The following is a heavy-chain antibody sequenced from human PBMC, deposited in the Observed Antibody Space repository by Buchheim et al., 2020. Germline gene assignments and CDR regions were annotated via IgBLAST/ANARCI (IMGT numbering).Heavy chain of an antibody. J-gene: IGHJ4*02. Sequence: QVQLVESGGGVVQPGRSLRLSCAASGFTFSSYAMHWVRQAPGKGLEWVAVISYDGSNKYYADSVKGRFTISRDNSKNTLYLQMNSLRAEDTAVYYCAKDPEYYYDSSGYLDYWGQGTL. V-gene: IGHV3-30-3*01. CDR3: AKDPEYYYDSSGYLDY. CDR1: GFTFSSYA. CDR2: ISYDGSNK. D-gene: IGHD3-22*01.